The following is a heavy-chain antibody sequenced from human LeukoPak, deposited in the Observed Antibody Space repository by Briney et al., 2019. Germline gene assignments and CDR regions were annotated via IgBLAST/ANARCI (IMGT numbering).Heavy chain of an antibody. D-gene: IGHD2-15*01. CDR2: ISGSGGST. V-gene: IGHV3-23*01. CDR3: AHPGYCSGGSCYDY. Sequence: GGSLRLSCAASGFTFSSYAMSWVRQAPGKGLEGVSAISGSGGSTYYADSVKGLFTISRDNSKNTLYLQMNSLRAEDTAVYYCAHPGYCSGGSCYDYWGQGTLVTVSS. J-gene: IGHJ4*02. CDR1: GFTFSSYA.